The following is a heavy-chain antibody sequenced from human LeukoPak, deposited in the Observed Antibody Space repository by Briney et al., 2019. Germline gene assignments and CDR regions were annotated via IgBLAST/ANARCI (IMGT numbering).Heavy chain of an antibody. CDR2: IYYSGST. CDR3: VSQGS. CDR1: GGSISSSNYY. J-gene: IGHJ4*02. Sequence: SETLSLTCTVSGGSISSSNYYWGWIRQPPGKGLEWIGSIYYSGSTYYNPSLKSRVTISVDTSRHQFSLKLNSATAADTAVYYCVSQGSWGQGTLVTVSS. V-gene: IGHV4-39*01.